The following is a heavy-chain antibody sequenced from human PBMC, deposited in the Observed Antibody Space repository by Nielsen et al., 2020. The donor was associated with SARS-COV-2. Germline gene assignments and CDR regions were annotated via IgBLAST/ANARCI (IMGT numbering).Heavy chain of an antibody. CDR2: ISSNGGST. V-gene: IGHV3-64D*06. J-gene: IGHJ6*02. CDR1: GFTFSSYA. D-gene: IGHD6-13*01. CDR3: VRAIAAAGVYYYYGMDV. Sequence: GESLKISCSASGFTFSSYAMHWVRQAPGKGLEYVSAISSNGGSTYYADSMKGRFTISRDNSKNTLYLQMSSLRAEDTAVYYCVRAIAAAGVYYYYGMDVWGQGTTVTVSS.